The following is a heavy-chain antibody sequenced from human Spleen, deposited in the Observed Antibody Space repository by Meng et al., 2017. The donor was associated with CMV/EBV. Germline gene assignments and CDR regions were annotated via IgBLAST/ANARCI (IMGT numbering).Heavy chain of an antibody. V-gene: IGHV3-30*02. CDR3: ARDGVRGLDY. J-gene: IGHJ4*02. D-gene: IGHD3-10*01. Sequence: RGSLRLSCAASGFTFSNYGMHWVRQAPGKGLEWVTFIWYDGSNKYYADSVKGRFTISRDNSKNTLYLQMNTLRVEDTAVYYCARDGVRGLDYWGQGALVTVSS. CDR2: IWYDGSNK. CDR1: GFTFSNYG.